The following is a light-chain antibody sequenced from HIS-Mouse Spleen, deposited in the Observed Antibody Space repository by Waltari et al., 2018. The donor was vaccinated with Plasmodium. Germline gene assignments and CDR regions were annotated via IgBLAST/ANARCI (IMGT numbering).Light chain of an antibody. J-gene: IGLJ3*02. CDR1: ALPKKY. CDR2: EDS. Sequence: SYELTQPPSVSVSPGQTARITCSGDALPKKYSYWYQQKSRQDPGLVINEDSKRPAWIPERFSGSSSGTMATLTISGAQVEDEADYYCYSTDSSGNHRVFGGGTKLTVL. V-gene: IGLV3-10*01. CDR3: YSTDSSGNHRV.